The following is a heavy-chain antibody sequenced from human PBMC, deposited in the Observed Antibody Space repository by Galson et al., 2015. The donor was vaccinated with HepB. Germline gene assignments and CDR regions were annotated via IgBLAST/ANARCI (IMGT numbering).Heavy chain of an antibody. Sequence: SLRLSCAASGFTFSNYAMHWVRLAPGKGLEWVAVISYDGSNIYYADSVKGRFTISRDNPKNTLYLQMNSLRAEDTAVYYCARDNNADYWGQGTLVTVSS. D-gene: IGHD1/OR15-1a*01. V-gene: IGHV3-30-3*01. J-gene: IGHJ4*02. CDR1: GFTFSNYA. CDR3: ARDNNADY. CDR2: ISYDGSNI.